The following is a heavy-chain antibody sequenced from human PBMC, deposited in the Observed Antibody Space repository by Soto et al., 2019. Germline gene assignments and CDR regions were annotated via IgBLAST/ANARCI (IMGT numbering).Heavy chain of an antibody. CDR1: GYTFTSYG. J-gene: IGHJ6*02. CDR2: ISAYNGNT. D-gene: IGHD3-3*01. CDR3: ARGVTIFGVVTTHSYYYGMYV. V-gene: IGHV1-18*01. Sequence: QVQLVQSGAEVKKPGASVKVSCKASGYTFTSYGISWVRQAPGQGLEWMGWISAYNGNTNYAQKLQGRVTMTTDTSKSTAYMELSSLRSDDTAVYYCARGVTIFGVVTTHSYYYGMYVWGQGTTVTVSS.